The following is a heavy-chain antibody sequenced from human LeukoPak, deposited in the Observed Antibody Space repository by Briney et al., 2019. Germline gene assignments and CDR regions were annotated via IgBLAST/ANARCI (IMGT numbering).Heavy chain of an antibody. Sequence: SETLSLTCTVSGGSISGSSYYWGWIRQPPGKGLEWIGSIYYSGSTYYNPSLKSRVTISVDKSKNQFSLKLSSVTAADTAVYYCAREGDSYGQLTFDYWGQGTLVTVSS. J-gene: IGHJ4*02. CDR1: GGSISGSSYY. CDR2: IYYSGST. V-gene: IGHV4-39*07. CDR3: AREGDSYGQLTFDY. D-gene: IGHD5-18*01.